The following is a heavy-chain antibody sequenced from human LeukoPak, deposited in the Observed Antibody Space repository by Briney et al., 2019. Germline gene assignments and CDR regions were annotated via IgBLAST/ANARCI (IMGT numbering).Heavy chain of an antibody. CDR2: IKQDGSEK. D-gene: IGHD6-19*01. CDR1: GFTFSSYW. CDR3: ARELQWLVHPEDEFDY. Sequence: GGSLRLSCAASGFTFSSYWMSWVRQAPGKGLEWVANIKQDGSEKYYVDSVKGRFTISRDNAKNSLYLQMNSLRAEDTAVYYCARELQWLVHPEDEFDYWGQGTLVTVSS. V-gene: IGHV3-7*01. J-gene: IGHJ4*02.